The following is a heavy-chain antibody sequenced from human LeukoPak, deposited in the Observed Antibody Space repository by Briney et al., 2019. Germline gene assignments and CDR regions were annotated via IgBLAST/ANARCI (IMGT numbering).Heavy chain of an antibody. CDR3: AKDRGSSSPMRYYFDY. CDR2: ISSSGAST. D-gene: IGHD6-19*01. Sequence: GGSLRLSCAASGLTFSSYAMTWVRQAPGKGLEWVSSISSSGASTYHADSVKGRFTISGDNSKNTLYLQMNSLTAEDTAIYYCAKDRGSSSPMRYYFDYWGQGTLVTVSS. CDR1: GLTFSSYA. V-gene: IGHV3-23*01. J-gene: IGHJ4*02.